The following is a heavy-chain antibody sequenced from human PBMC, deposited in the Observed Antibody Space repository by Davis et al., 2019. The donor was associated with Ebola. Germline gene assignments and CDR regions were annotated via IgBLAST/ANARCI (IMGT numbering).Heavy chain of an antibody. CDR2: IDPSDSYT. D-gene: IGHD3-10*01. V-gene: IGHV5-10-1*04. J-gene: IGHJ2*01. Sequence: GESLKISCKGSGYSFTSYWISWVRQMPGKGLEWMGRIDPSDSYTNYSPSFQGQVIISADQSISTAYLQWNSLQASDTAVYYCARLYGPGHYLNWYFNLWGRGTLVTVSS. CDR1: GYSFTSYW. CDR3: ARLYGPGHYLNWYFNL.